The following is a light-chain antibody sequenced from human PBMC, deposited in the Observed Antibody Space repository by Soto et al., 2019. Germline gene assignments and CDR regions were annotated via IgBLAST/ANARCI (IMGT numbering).Light chain of an antibody. V-gene: IGKV3-20*01. CDR2: GAS. Sequence: EIELTQSPGTLSLYPGERATLSCRASQSVSNNYLAWYQQKPGQAPRLLIYGASSRATGIPDRFSGSGSGTDFTLTISRLEPEDFAVYSCQQYSSSPATFGQGTKVDIK. CDR1: QSVSNNY. J-gene: IGKJ1*01. CDR3: QQYSSSPAT.